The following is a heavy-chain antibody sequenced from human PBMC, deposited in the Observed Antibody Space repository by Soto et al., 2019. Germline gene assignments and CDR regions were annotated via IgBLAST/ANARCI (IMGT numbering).Heavy chain of an antibody. CDR1: DGSFVGYC. CDR3: ARVRDFWSGYYNPYTWFEL. D-gene: IGHD3-3*01. CDR2: INHSGST. J-gene: IGHJ5*02. V-gene: IGHV4-34*01. Sequence: SETMSLTCAVEDGSFVGYCGSWIRQPPGKGLEWIGEINHSGSTNYNPSLKSRVTISVDTSKNQFSLKLSSVTAADTAVYYCARVRDFWSGYYNPYTWFELWGQGTLVTVSS.